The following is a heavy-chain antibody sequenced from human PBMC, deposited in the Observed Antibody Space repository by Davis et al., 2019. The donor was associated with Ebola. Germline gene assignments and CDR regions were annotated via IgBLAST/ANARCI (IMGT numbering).Heavy chain of an antibody. J-gene: IGHJ4*02. Sequence: PGGSLRLSCTVSGGSISSYYWSWIRQPPGKGLEWIGYIYYSGSTNYNPSLKSRVTISVDTSKNHFSLRLSSVTAADTAVYYCARAGRGVNPVFDYWGQGTLVTVSS. CDR1: GGSISSYY. D-gene: IGHD5-24*01. V-gene: IGHV4-59*01. CDR3: ARAGRGVNPVFDY. CDR2: IYYSGST.